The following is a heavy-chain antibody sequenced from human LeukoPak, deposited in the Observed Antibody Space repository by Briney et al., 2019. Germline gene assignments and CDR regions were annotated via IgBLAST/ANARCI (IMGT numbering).Heavy chain of an antibody. D-gene: IGHD2/OR15-2a*01. CDR1: GVIISSYA. V-gene: IGHV3-23*01. CDR2: INGRGDNK. CDR3: AKDRVSPGFNWFDP. J-gene: IGHJ5*02. Sequence: GGSLRLSCAASGVIISSYAMSWVRQGPGKGLEWVSAINGRGDNKYYADFVKGRFTISRDNSKSTVYLKMNSLRTEDTAVYYCAKDRVSPGFNWFDPWGQGTRVTVSS.